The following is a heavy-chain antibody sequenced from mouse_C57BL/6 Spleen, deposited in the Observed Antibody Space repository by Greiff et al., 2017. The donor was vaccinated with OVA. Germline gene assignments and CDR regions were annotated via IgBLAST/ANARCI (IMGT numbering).Heavy chain of an antibody. V-gene: IGHV1-82*01. J-gene: IGHJ2*01. CDR3: ARGDYYGSTSGYYFDY. CDR2: LYPGDGDT. CDR1: GYAFSSSW. Sequence: QVQLQQSGPELVKPGASVKISCKASGYAFSSSWMNWVKQRPGKGLEWIGRLYPGDGDTNYNGKFKGKATLTADKSSSTAYMQLSSLTSEDSAVYFCARGDYYGSTSGYYFDYWGQGTTLTVSS. D-gene: IGHD1-1*01.